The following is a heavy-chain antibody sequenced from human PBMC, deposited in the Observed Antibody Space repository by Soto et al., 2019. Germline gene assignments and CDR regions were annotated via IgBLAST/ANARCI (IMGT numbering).Heavy chain of an antibody. Sequence: SETLSLTCVVSGYSISNGYFWGWIRQPPGKGLEWVGSIYHNGKTNYNPSLKTRLTISVDTSKNQFSLKLTSVTAADTAVYYCARDSTYSSGLSYYYYYGMDVWGQGTTVTVSS. J-gene: IGHJ6*02. CDR3: ARDSTYSSGLSYYYYYGMDV. CDR2: IYHNGKT. V-gene: IGHV4-38-2*02. CDR1: GYSISNGYF. D-gene: IGHD6-19*01.